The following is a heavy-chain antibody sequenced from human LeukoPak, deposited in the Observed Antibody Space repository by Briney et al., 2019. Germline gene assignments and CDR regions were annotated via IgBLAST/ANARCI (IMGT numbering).Heavy chain of an antibody. D-gene: IGHD6-19*01. CDR1: GGSISSTSYY. V-gene: IGHV4-39*01. J-gene: IGHJ4*02. CDR3: ARTLYSSGWYSDY. Sequence: PSETLSLTCTVSGGSISSTSYYWGWIRQPPGNGLEWIGSIYYSGSTYYNPSLKSRATISVDTSKNQFSLKLSSVTAAATAVYYCARTLYSSGWYSDYWGQGTLVTVSS. CDR2: IYYSGST.